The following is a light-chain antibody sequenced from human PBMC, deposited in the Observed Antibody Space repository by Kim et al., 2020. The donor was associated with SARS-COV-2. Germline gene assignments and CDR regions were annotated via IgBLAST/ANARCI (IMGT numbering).Light chain of an antibody. CDR3: HQYGTTPCP. Sequence: VVLTQSPGTLSLSPGETATLSCRASRTVAGNYLAWYQQKPGQAPRLLIFDASTRAPGFSNRFRGSGSGTDFTLTFSRLKPEDFLVYHCHQYGTTPCPFGQGTKLVIK. J-gene: IGKJ2*02. CDR2: DAS. V-gene: IGKV3-20*01. CDR1: RTVAGNY.